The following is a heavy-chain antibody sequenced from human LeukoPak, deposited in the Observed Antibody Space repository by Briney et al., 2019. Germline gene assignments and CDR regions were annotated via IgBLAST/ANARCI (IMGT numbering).Heavy chain of an antibody. J-gene: IGHJ6*03. CDR2: INHSGST. V-gene: IGHV4-34*01. Sequence: PSETLSLTCAVYGGSFSGYYWSWIRQPPGKGLEWIGEINHSGSTNYNPSLKSRVTISVDTSKNQFSLKLSSVTAADTAVYYCARRRTYYYGSARGHMDVWGKGTTVTISS. D-gene: IGHD3-10*01. CDR3: ARRRTYYYGSARGHMDV. CDR1: GGSFSGYY.